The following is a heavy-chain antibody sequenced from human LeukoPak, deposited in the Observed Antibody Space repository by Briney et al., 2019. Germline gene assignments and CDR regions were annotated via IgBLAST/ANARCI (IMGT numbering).Heavy chain of an antibody. CDR3: ARDHYDLWSPSHHFYGMDV. J-gene: IGHJ6*02. CDR2: IYHSGST. CDR1: GGSISSSNW. D-gene: IGHD3-3*01. Sequence: SGTLSLTCAVSGGSISSSNWWSWVRQPPGKGLEWIGEIYHSGSTNYNPSLKSRVTISVDKSKNQFSLKLSSVTAADTAVYYCARDHYDLWSPSHHFYGMDVWGQGTTVTVSS. V-gene: IGHV4-4*02.